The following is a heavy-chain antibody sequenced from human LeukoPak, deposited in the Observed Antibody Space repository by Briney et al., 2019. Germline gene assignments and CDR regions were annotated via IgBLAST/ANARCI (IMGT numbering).Heavy chain of an antibody. CDR2: ISSSSSYI. V-gene: IGHV3-21*01. Sequence: GGSLRLSCAASGFTFSTYAMSWVRQAPGKGLEWASSISSSSSYIYYADSVKGRFTISRDNAKNSLYLQMNSLRAEDTAVYYCARVYDSSGYFWGKGTTVTVSS. J-gene: IGHJ6*04. D-gene: IGHD3-22*01. CDR3: ARVYDSSGYF. CDR1: GFTFSTYA.